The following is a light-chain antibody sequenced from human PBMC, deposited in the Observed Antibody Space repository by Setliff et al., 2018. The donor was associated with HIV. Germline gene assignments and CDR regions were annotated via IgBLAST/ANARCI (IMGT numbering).Light chain of an antibody. Sequence: QSALTQPASVSGSPGQSITISCTGTSNDVGTYNLVSWYQQHPGKAPKLIIYEGNRWPSGVSNRFSGSYSGNTASLTISGLQAEDEADYYCYSYASSMTSWVFGGGTQLTVL. CDR2: EGN. CDR1: SNDVGTYNL. CDR3: YSYASSMTSWV. V-gene: IGLV2-23*01. J-gene: IGLJ3*02.